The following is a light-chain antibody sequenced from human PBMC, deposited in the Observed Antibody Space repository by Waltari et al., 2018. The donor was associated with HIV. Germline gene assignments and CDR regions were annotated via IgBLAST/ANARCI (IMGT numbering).Light chain of an antibody. CDR1: QSVSSN. CDR2: GAS. J-gene: IGKJ2*01. Sequence: EIVMTQSPATLSVSPGERATLSCRASQSVSSNLAWYQQKPGQAPRLLIYGASTRATCSPARFSGSGSGTEFTLTISSLQSEDFAVYYCQQYKNWPPLMYTFGQGTKLEIK. CDR3: QQYKNWPPLMYT. V-gene: IGKV3-15*01.